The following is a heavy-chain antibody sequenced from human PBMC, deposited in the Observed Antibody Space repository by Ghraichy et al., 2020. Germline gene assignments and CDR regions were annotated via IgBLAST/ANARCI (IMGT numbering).Heavy chain of an antibody. CDR3: ARGANSGYYNFDY. D-gene: IGHD3-22*01. CDR2: IYYSGST. V-gene: IGHV4-59*01. J-gene: IGHJ4*02. CDR1: GGSISSYY. Sequence: SETLSLTCTVSGGSISSYYWSWIRQPPGKGLEWIGFIYYSGSTNYNPSLKSRVTISVDTSKNQFSLKLSSVTAADTAVYYCARGANSGYYNFDYWGQGTLVTVSS.